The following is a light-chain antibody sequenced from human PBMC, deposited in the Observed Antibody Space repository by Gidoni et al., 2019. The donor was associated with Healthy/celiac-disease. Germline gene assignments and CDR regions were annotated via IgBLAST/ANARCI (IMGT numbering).Light chain of an antibody. CDR3: QVWDSSSDLHYV. CDR1: NIGSKS. CDR2: YDS. J-gene: IGLJ1*01. Sequence: SYVLTQPPSVSVAPGKTARITCGGNNIGSKSVHWYQQKPGQAPVLVIYYDSDRPSGIPERFSGSNSGNTATLTISRVEAGDEADYYCQVWDSSSDLHYVFGTGTKVTVL. V-gene: IGLV3-21*04.